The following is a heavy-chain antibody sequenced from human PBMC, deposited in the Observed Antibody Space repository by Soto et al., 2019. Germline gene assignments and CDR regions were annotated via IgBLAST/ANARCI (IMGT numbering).Heavy chain of an antibody. D-gene: IGHD4-17*01. CDR1: GFTSSTYG. Sequence: QEQLVESGGGVVQPGTSLRLSCAASGFTSSTYGMHWVRQAPGKGLEWVAVTSHDGSNKFYADSVKGRFSISRDDSKNTVFLQMNSLRAEDTAVYYCAKDRRDYGDSLVNNYFDPWGQGTLLTVSS. J-gene: IGHJ5*02. V-gene: IGHV3-30*18. CDR2: TSHDGSNK. CDR3: AKDRRDYGDSLVNNYFDP.